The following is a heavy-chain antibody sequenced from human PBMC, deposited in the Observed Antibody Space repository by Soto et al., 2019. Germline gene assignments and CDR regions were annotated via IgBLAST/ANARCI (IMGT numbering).Heavy chain of an antibody. Sequence: GGSLRLSCSASGFTFSGFGMTWVRQAPGKGLEWVSYISSSSSTLYYADSVQGRFTISRDNAHNSLYLQMDSLRAEDTAIYFCARRYCSGGNCCFDYWGQGTLVTVSS. CDR2: ISSSSSTL. V-gene: IGHV3-48*01. J-gene: IGHJ4*02. D-gene: IGHD2-15*01. CDR3: ARRYCSGGNCCFDY. CDR1: GFTFSGFG.